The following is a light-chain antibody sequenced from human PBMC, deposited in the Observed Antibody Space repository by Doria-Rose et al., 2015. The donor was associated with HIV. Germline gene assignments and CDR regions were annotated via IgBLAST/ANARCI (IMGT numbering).Light chain of an antibody. CDR1: QGISIY. V-gene: IGKV1-27*01. Sequence: DIQATQSPSSLSASVGDRVTITCRASQGISIYLAWYQQKPGKVPKLLIYAASTLQSGVPSRFSGSGSGTDFTLTISSLHPEDVATYYCQKYISAPFTFGPGTKVDIK. CDR3: QKYISAPFT. J-gene: IGKJ3*01. CDR2: AAS.